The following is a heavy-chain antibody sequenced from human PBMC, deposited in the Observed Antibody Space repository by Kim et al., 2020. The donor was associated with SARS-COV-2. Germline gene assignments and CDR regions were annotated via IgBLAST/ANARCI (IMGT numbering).Heavy chain of an antibody. D-gene: IGHD3-16*02. CDR1: GGTFSSSA. CDR3: AREKGVWGSYRYIDY. V-gene: IGHV1-69*13. Sequence: SVKVSCKASGGTFSSSAISWVRQAPGQGLEWMGGTIPTFGTANYAQKFQGRTTIIADESTSTAYMELSSLRAEDTAVYYCAREKGVWGSYRYIDYWGQGTLVTVSS. J-gene: IGHJ4*02. CDR2: TIPTFGTA.